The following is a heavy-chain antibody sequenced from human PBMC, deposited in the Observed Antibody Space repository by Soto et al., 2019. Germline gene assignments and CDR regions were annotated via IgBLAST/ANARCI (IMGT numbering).Heavy chain of an antibody. CDR2: TSSSSSTI. V-gene: IGHV3-48*02. D-gene: IGHD6-25*01. CDR3: ARVSWQRFDY. CDR1: GFTFSSYG. J-gene: IGHJ4*02. Sequence: PGGSLRLSCAASGFTFSSYGMHWVRQAPGKGLEWVPYTSSSSSTIYYADSVKGRFTISRDNAKNSLYLQMNSLRDEDTAVYYCARVSWQRFDYWGQGTLVTVSS.